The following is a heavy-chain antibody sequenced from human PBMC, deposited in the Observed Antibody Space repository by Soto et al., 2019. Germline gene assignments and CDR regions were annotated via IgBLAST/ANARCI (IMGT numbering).Heavy chain of an antibody. D-gene: IGHD3-22*01. CDR2: FDPEDGET. CDR1: GYTLTELS. J-gene: IGHJ6*02. Sequence: GASVKVSCKVSGYTLTELSMHWVRQAPGKGLEWMGGFDPEDGETIYAQKFKGRVTITEDTSTDTAYMELSSLRSEDTAVYYCATGWYYYDSSGYRNYYYGMDVWGQGTTVTVSS. V-gene: IGHV1-24*01. CDR3: ATGWYYYDSSGYRNYYYGMDV.